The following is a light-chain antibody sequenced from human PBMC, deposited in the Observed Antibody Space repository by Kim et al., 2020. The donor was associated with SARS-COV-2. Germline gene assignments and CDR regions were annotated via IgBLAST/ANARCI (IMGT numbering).Light chain of an antibody. CDR3: SSYTRSSTGV. V-gene: IGLV2-14*01. CDR2: EVS. J-gene: IGLJ3*02. CDR1: SSDVGGYNY. Sequence: QSVLTQPASVSGSPGHSITISCTGTSSDVGGYNYVSWYQQHPGKAPKLMIYEVSNRPSGVSNRFSGYKSGNTASLTISGLQAEDEADDYCSSYTRSSTGVFGGGTQLTVL.